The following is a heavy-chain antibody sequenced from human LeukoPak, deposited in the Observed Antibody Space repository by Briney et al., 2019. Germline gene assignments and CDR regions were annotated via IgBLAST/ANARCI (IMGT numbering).Heavy chain of an antibody. CDR2: ISGGGSNT. CDR3: VKDSVRGYSGYGNDGFEI. CDR1: GFTFSSYA. D-gene: IGHD5-12*01. J-gene: IGHJ3*02. Sequence: GGSLRLSCAASGFTFSSYAMSWVRQAPGKGLEWVSAISGGGSNTYYADSVKGGFTISRDNSKDTLYLQMNSLRAEDTAVYYCVKDSVRGYSGYGNDGFEIWGQGTMVTVSS. V-gene: IGHV3-23*01.